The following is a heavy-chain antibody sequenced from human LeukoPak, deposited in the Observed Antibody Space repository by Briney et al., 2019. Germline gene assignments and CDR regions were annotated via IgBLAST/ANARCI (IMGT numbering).Heavy chain of an antibody. CDR3: ARVRDSSGWYLTRFDP. CDR2: ISAYNGNT. CDR1: GYTFTSYG. D-gene: IGHD6-19*01. V-gene: IGHV1-18*01. J-gene: IGHJ5*02. Sequence: ASVEVSCKASGYTFTSYGISWVRQAPGQGLEWMGWISAYNGNTNYAQKLQGRVTMTTDTSTSTAYMELRSLRSDDTAVYYCARVRDSSGWYLTRFDPWGQGTLVTVSS.